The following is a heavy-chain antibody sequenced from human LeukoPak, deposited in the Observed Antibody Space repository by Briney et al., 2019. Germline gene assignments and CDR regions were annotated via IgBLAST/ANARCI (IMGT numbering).Heavy chain of an antibody. V-gene: IGHV4-59*01. J-gene: IGHJ5*02. CDR2: IYYSGST. CDR1: CGSISSYY. CDR3: ARDRGYSGYDPRHWFDP. Sequence: SETLSPTCTVSCGSISSYYWSWIPQPPGKGLEWIWYIYYSGSTNYNPSLTSRVTISVDTSKNQFSLKLSSVTAADTAVYYCARDRGYSGYDPRHWFDPWGQGTLVTVSS. D-gene: IGHD5-12*01.